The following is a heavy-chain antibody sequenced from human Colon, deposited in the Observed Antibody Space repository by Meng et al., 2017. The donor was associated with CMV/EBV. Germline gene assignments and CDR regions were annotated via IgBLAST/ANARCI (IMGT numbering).Heavy chain of an antibody. CDR1: GGFISGSSYY. V-gene: IGHV4-39*07. D-gene: IGHD3-22*01. Sequence: QVQLQEAAPGLVKASETLPLTCTVSGGFISGSSYYWGWIRQPPGKGLEWIGSMYYSGNTHYKSSLKSRVTISVDTSKNQFSLRLNSVTAADTAVYYCARTVQWLAPFYYYMDVWGKGTLVTVSS. J-gene: IGHJ6*03. CDR3: ARTVQWLAPFYYYMDV. CDR2: MYYSGNT.